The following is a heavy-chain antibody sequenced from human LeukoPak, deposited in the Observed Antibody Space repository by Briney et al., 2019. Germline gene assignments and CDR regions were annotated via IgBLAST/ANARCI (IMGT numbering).Heavy chain of an antibody. CDR2: INPNSGGT. Sequence: ASVKVSCKASGYTFTGYYIHWVRQAPGQGLEWMGWINPNSGGTNYAQKFQGRVTMTRDTSIRTAYMELSRLRSDDTTVYYCARAESSGWYTGWGYYYYGMDVWGQGTTVTVSS. V-gene: IGHV1-2*02. D-gene: IGHD6-19*01. CDR1: GYTFTGYY. J-gene: IGHJ6*02. CDR3: ARAESSGWYTGWGYYYYGMDV.